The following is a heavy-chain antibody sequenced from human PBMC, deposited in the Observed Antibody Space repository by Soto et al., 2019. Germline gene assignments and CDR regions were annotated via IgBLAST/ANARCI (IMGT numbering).Heavy chain of an antibody. CDR1: GVSISSHDW. Sequence: QVQLQESGPGLVKPSGTLSLTCAVSGVSISSHDWWTWVRQPPGKGLEWIGESHQSGNTNYNSSLXSRVTISVDTSKNPFSLKLTSVTVADTAVYYCATRDSSSFYWGQGTLVTVSS. CDR3: ATRDSSSFY. CDR2: SHQSGNT. J-gene: IGHJ4*02. V-gene: IGHV4-4*02. D-gene: IGHD6-13*01.